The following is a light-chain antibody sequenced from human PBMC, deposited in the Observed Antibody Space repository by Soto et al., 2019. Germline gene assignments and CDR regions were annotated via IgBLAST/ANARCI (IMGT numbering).Light chain of an antibody. Sequence: EIVLTQSPATLSVSPGEGATLSCRTSQIIGTNLAWYQQKPGRAPRLLIYGAFIRAPGFPVRFRGTGSGSEFTLTISSLQSEDGALYFCQQYDKWPYTFGQGTNLELK. CDR3: QQYDKWPYT. J-gene: IGKJ2*01. CDR2: GAF. V-gene: IGKV3-15*01. CDR1: QIIGTN.